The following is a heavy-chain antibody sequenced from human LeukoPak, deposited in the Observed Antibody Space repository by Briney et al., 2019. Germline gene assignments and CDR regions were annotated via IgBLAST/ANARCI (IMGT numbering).Heavy chain of an antibody. CDR2: IKQDGSEK. CDR1: GFTFRSYW. D-gene: IGHD3-10*01. CDR3: ARNFDGSGSF. J-gene: IGHJ4*02. Sequence: GGSLRLSCAASGFTFRSYWMSWVRQAPGKGLEWVANIKQDGSEKYYVDSVKGRFTISRDNAKNSLYLQMNSLRAEDTAVYYCARNFDGSGSFWGQGTLVTVSS. V-gene: IGHV3-7*03.